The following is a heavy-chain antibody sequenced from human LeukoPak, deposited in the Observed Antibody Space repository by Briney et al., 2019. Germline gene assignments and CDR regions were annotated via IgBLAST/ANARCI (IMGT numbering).Heavy chain of an antibody. J-gene: IGHJ4*02. Sequence: GGSLRLSCAASGFTFSSYWMHWVRQAPGKGLVWVSRINSDGSSTSYADSVKGRFSISRDNSKSTLYLQMNSLSAEDTAVYYCAKGDGDYHHFDYWGQGTLVTVSS. D-gene: IGHD4-17*01. V-gene: IGHV3-74*01. CDR3: AKGDGDYHHFDY. CDR1: GFTFSSYW. CDR2: INSDGSST.